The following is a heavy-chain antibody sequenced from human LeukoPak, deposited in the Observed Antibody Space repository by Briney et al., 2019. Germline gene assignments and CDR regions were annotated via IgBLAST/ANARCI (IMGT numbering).Heavy chain of an antibody. CDR2: IYYSGST. CDR3: ARGGYYGSGHDFRFDP. Sequence: SETLSLTCTVSGGSISSYYWSWIRQPPGKGLEWIGYIYYSGSTNYKPSLKSRVTISVDTSKNQFSLKLSSVTAADTAVYYCARGGYYGSGHDFRFDPWGQGTLGTVSS. V-gene: IGHV4-59*01. J-gene: IGHJ5*02. D-gene: IGHD3-10*01. CDR1: GGSISSYY.